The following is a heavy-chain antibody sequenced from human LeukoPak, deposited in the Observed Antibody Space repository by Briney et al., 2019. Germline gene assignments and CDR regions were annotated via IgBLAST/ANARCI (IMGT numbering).Heavy chain of an antibody. CDR3: TRDGGEGGNSAFDI. Sequence: GGSLRLSCAASGFAFSDYILDWVRQAPGKGLEWVGRIRRGSNSYTTEYAASVKGRFISSRDDSKNSLYLHINSLQTEDTAVYHCTRDGGEGGNSAFDIWGQGTKVTVSS. J-gene: IGHJ3*02. D-gene: IGHD3-16*01. CDR2: IRRGSNSYTT. CDR1: GFAFSDYI. V-gene: IGHV3-72*01.